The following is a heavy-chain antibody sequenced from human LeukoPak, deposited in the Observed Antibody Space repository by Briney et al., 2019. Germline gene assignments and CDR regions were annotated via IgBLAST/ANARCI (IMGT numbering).Heavy chain of an antibody. CDR2: IYHSGST. D-gene: IGHD3-10*01. CDR3: AVGGVYLRGGAEAFDI. V-gene: IGHV4-4*02. CDR1: GGSISSSNW. Sequence: SETLSHTCAVSGGSISSSNWWSWVRQPPGKGLEWIGEIYHSGSTNYNPSLKSRVTISVDKSKNQFSLKLSSVTAADTAVYYCAVGGVYLRGGAEAFDIWGQGTMVTVSS. J-gene: IGHJ3*02.